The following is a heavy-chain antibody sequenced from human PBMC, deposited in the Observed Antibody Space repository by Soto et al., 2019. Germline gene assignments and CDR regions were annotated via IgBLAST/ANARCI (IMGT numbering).Heavy chain of an antibody. CDR2: VSGSGGST. D-gene: IGHD2-2*01. J-gene: IGHJ6*02. Sequence: SLRLSCAASGFTFSSYAMSWVRQAPGKGLEWVSAVSGSGGSTYYADSVKGRFTISRDNSKNTLYLQMNSLRAEDTAVYYCAKDHKVEGAYYYGMDVWGQGTTVTVSS. CDR3: AKDHKVEGAYYYGMDV. CDR1: GFTFSSYA. V-gene: IGHV3-23*01.